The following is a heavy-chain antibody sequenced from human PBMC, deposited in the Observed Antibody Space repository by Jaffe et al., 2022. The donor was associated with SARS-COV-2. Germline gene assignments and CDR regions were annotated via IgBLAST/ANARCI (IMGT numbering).Heavy chain of an antibody. J-gene: IGHJ4*02. CDR2: INHSGST. D-gene: IGHD6-13*01. CDR1: GGSFSGYY. Sequence: QVQLQQWGAGLLKPSETLSLTCAVYGGSFSGYYWSWIRQPPGKGLEWIGEINHSGSTNYNPSLKSRVTISVDTSKNQFSLKLSSVTAADTAVYYCARAQSSSWYYYWGQGTLVTVSS. CDR3: ARAQSSSWYYY. V-gene: IGHV4-34*01.